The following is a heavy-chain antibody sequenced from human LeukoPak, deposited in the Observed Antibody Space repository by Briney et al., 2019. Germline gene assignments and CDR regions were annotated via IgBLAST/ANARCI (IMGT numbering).Heavy chain of an antibody. Sequence: GGSLRLSCTVSGFTSSSYAMSWVRQAPGKGLEWVSTISGSGGSTYYADSVKGRFTISRDNAKNSLYLQMNSLRAEDTAVYYCAELGITMIGGVWGKGTTVTISS. CDR1: GFTSSSYA. D-gene: IGHD3-10*02. V-gene: IGHV3-23*01. CDR2: ISGSGGST. CDR3: AELGITMIGGV. J-gene: IGHJ6*04.